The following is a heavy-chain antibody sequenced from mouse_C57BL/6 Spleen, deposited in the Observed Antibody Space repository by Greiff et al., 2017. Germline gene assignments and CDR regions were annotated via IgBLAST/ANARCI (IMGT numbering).Heavy chain of an antibody. CDR3: AREEERRCFDY. V-gene: IGHV5-4*01. CDR2: ISAGGSCT. Sequence: EVKVVESGGGLVKPGGSLKLSCAASGFTFSSYGMSWVRQTPGQRLEWVANISAGGSCTYYPDKVKGRVTLSGDKSKSTLYLQMSNLKSEDTAVYYCAREEERRCFDYWGQGTTLTVSS. J-gene: IGHJ2*01. CDR1: GFTFSSYG.